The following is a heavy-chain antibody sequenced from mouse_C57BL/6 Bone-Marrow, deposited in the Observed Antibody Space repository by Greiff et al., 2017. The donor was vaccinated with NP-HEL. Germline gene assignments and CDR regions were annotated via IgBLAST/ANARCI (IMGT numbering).Heavy chain of an antibody. V-gene: IGHV1-52*01. D-gene: IGHD2-3*01. Sequence: QVQLQQPGAELVRPGSSVKLSCKASGYTFTSYWMHWVKQRPIQGLEWIGNIDPSDSETHYNQKFKDKAILTVDKSSSTAYMQLSSLTSEDSAVYYCARWLLRNWYFDVWGTGTTVTVSS. CDR1: GYTFTSYW. CDR2: IDPSDSET. CDR3: ARWLLRNWYFDV. J-gene: IGHJ1*03.